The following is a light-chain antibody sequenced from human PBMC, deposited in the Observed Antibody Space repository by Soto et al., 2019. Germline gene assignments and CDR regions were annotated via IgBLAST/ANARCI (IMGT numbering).Light chain of an antibody. Sequence: DVVMTQSPLSLPVTLGQPASISCRSSQSLVHSDGNTFLNWFQQRPGQSPRRLIYKVSNRDSGVPDRFSGSGSGTDFTLEISRVEAEDVGIYSCMQGTHWPYIFGGGTKVEIK. CDR1: QSLVHSDGNTF. V-gene: IGKV2-30*02. CDR2: KVS. J-gene: IGKJ4*01. CDR3: MQGTHWPYI.